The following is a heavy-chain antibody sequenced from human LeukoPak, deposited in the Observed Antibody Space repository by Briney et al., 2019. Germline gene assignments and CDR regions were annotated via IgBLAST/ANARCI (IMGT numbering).Heavy chain of an antibody. V-gene: IGHV3-74*01. D-gene: IGHD6-19*01. J-gene: IGHJ6*02. CDR2: IATDGSST. CDR3: ARVVYSSGWYYYYGMDV. CDR1: GFTFSSYW. Sequence: GGSLRLSCAASGFTFSSYWMNWVRQAPGKGLVWVSRIATDGSSTTYADSVKGRFTISRDNARNTLYLQMNSLRVEDTAVYYCARVVYSSGWYYYYGMDVWGQGTTVTVSS.